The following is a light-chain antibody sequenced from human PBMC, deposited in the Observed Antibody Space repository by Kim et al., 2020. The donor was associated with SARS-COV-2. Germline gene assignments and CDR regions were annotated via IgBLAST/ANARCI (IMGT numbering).Light chain of an antibody. V-gene: IGLV1-40*01. CDR3: QSYDSSLSASV. CDR1: SSNIGADND. CDR2: GNS. J-gene: IGLJ2*01. Sequence: QSVLTQPPSVSGAPGQRVTISCSGSSSNIGADNDVHWYQQVPGTAPKLLIYGNSNRPSGVPDRFSASKSGTSASLAITGLQAKDEADYYCQSYDSSLSASVFGGGTQLTVL.